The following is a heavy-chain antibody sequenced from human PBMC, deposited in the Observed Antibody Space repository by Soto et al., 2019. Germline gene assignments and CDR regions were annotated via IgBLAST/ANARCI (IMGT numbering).Heavy chain of an antibody. J-gene: IGHJ4*02. Sequence: QAQVVQSGAEVRKPGSSVKLSCKASEGTFNSYAIAWVRQAPGQGLEWMGGIIPYYNTLNYAQKFQDRVTITADDSTNTAYMELSSLRSDDTAVYFCASGASRWYPYFCASWAQGTLVTVSS. CDR3: ASGASRWYPYFCAS. D-gene: IGHD6-13*01. CDR1: EGTFNSYA. V-gene: IGHV1-69*01. CDR2: IIPYYNTL.